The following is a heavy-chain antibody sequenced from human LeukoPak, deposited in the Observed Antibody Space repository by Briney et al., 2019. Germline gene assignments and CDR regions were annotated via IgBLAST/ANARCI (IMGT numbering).Heavy chain of an antibody. Sequence: GGSLRLSCAASGFTFSSYGMHWVRQAPGKGLEWVAFIRYDGSNKYYADSVKGRFTISRDNSKNTLYLQMNSLRAEDTAVYYCAKDGGQLPTAYYYYYYMDVWGKGTTVTFSS. CDR1: GFTFSSYG. CDR2: IRYDGSNK. V-gene: IGHV3-30*02. J-gene: IGHJ6*03. D-gene: IGHD1-7*01. CDR3: AKDGGQLPTAYYYYYYMDV.